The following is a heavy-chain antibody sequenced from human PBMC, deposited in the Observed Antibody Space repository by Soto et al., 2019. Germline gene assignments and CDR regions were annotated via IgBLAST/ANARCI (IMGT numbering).Heavy chain of an antibody. V-gene: IGHV3-30-3*01. CDR2: ISYDGSNK. CDR1: GFTFSSYA. J-gene: IGHJ4*02. CDR3: VTPLGYCSSTSSPS. Sequence: QVQLVESGGGVVQPGRSLRLSCAASGFTFSSYAMHWVRQAPGKGLEWVAVISYDGSNKYYADSVNGRLPISRDNSKNTLYLQMNSMIAKDTAVYYCVTPLGYCSSTSSPSWCQGALVTVTT. D-gene: IGHD2-2*01.